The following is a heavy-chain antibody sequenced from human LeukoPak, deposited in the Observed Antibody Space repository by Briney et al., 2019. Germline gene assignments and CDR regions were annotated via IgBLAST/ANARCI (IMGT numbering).Heavy chain of an antibody. Sequence: SETLSLTCTVSGGSISSYYWSWIRQPAGKGLEWIGRIYTSGSTNYNPSLKSRVTMSVDTSKNQFSLKLSSVTAADTAVYYCARDLSISGTYYDFWSGYPPFDYWGQGTLVTVSS. CDR3: ARDLSISGTYYDFWSGYPPFDY. CDR1: GGSISSYY. D-gene: IGHD3-3*01. V-gene: IGHV4-4*07. J-gene: IGHJ4*02. CDR2: IYTSGST.